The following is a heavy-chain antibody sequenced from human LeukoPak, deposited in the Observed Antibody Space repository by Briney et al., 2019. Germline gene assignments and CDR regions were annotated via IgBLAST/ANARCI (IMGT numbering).Heavy chain of an antibody. D-gene: IGHD3-9*01. V-gene: IGHV7-4-1*02. CDR1: GYTFTSYA. CDR2: INTNTGNP. J-gene: IGHJ4*02. CDR3: AREKYNHPYDILDY. Sequence: ASVKVSCKASGYTFTSYAMNWVRQAPGQGHEWMGWINTNTGNPTYAQGFTGRFVFSLDTSVSTAYLQISSLKAEDTAVYYRAREKYNHPYDILDYWGQGTLVTVSS.